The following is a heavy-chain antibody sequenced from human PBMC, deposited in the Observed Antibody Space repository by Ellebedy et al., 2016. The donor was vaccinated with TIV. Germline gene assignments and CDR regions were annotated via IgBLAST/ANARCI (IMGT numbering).Heavy chain of an antibody. Sequence: SVKVSCKASGGTFSSFAISWVRQAPGQRLEWLGGIIGMFGTASYAQKFLARVTITADEFTSTAYMEMSSLRSEDTAVYYCARHSGYHAISYLAYWGQGTLVTVSS. CDR1: GGTFSSFA. D-gene: IGHD5-12*01. CDR2: IIGMFGTA. J-gene: IGHJ4*02. CDR3: ARHSGYHAISYLAY. V-gene: IGHV1-69*13.